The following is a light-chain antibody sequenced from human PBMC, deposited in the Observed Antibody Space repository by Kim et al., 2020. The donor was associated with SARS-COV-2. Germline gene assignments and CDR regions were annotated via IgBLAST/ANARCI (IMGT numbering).Light chain of an antibody. CDR2: QDS. Sequence: VPTGQTASITGAGDKLGDKYACWYQQKPGQSPVLVIYQDSKRPSGIPERFSGSNSGNTATLTISGTQAMDEADYYCQAWDSSTVVFGGGTQLTVL. J-gene: IGLJ2*01. V-gene: IGLV3-1*01. CDR1: KLGDKY. CDR3: QAWDSSTVV.